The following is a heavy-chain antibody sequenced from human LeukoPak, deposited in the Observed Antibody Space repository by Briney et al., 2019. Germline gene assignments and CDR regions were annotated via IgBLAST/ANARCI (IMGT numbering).Heavy chain of an antibody. CDR1: GFTFSSYS. V-gene: IGHV3-74*01. CDR2: INSDGSST. CDR3: ARDRKSGAYYYDP. D-gene: IGHD3-22*01. Sequence: GGSLRLSCAASGFTFSSYSMNWVRQAPGKGLVWVSRINSDGSSTSYADSVKGRFTISRDNAKNTLYLQMNSLRAEDTAVYYCARDRKSGAYYYDPWGQGTLVTVSS. J-gene: IGHJ4*02.